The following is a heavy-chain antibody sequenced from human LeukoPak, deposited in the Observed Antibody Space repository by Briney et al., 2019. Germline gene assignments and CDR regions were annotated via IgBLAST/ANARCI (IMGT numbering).Heavy chain of an antibody. J-gene: IGHJ3*02. D-gene: IGHD5-18*01. CDR1: GFTFSSYG. CDR3: ARPIGYSHGPDAFDI. Sequence: QSGGSLRLSCAASGFTFSSYGMHWVRQAPGKGLEWVAVISYDGSNKYYADSVKGRFTISRDNSKNTLYLQMNSLRAEDTAVYYCARPIGYSHGPDAFDIWGQGTMVTVSS. V-gene: IGHV3-30*03. CDR2: ISYDGSNK.